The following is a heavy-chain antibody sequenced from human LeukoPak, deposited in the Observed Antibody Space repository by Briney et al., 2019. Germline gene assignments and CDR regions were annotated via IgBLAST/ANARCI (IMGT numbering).Heavy chain of an antibody. J-gene: IGHJ4*02. CDR3: ASGTPFDYYDSSGFDY. Sequence: GGSLRLSCAASGLSFSSYWMHWVRQAPGKGLVWVSRINSDGSSTNYADSVKGRFTISRDNAKNTLYLHMNSLRAEDTAVYYCASGTPFDYYDSSGFDYWGQGTLVTVSS. V-gene: IGHV3-74*01. D-gene: IGHD3-22*01. CDR2: INSDGSST. CDR1: GLSFSSYW.